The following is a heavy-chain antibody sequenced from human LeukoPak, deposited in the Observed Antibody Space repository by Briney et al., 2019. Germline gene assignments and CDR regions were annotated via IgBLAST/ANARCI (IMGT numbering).Heavy chain of an antibody. CDR3: ARPSIAVAGSFDY. CDR2: IYYSGST. D-gene: IGHD6-19*01. Sequence: PSETLSLTCTVSGGSTSSSSYYWGWIRQPPGKGLEWIGSIYYSGSTYYNPSLKSRVTISVDTSKNQFSLKLSSVTAADTAVYYCARPSIAVAGSFDYWGQGTLVTVSS. CDR1: GGSTSSSSYY. V-gene: IGHV4-39*01. J-gene: IGHJ4*02.